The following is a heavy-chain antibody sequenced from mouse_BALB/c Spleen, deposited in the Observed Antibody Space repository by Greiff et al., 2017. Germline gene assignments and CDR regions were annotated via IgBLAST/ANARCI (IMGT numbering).Heavy chain of an antibody. CDR1: GFTFSSYT. D-gene: IGHD2-1*01. CDR3: ARNYGNYHYFDY. Sequence: EVKVVESGGGLVKPGGSLKLSCAASGFTFSSYTMSWVRQTPEKRLEWVATISSGGGNTYYPDSVKGRFTISRDNAKNNLYLQMSSLRSEDTALYYCARNYGNYHYFDYWGQGTTLTVSS. J-gene: IGHJ2*01. CDR2: ISSGGGNT. V-gene: IGHV5-9*03.